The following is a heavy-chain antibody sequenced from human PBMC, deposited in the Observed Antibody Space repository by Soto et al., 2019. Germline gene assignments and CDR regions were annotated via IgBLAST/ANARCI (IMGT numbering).Heavy chain of an antibody. J-gene: IGHJ1*01. CDR2: SRNKVASYTT. V-gene: IGHV3-72*01. Sequence: GGALRLSCAASGLSLSDQFMDWVRQVPGKGLEWVGRSRNKVASYTTEYAAPVKGRFTISRDESKNSLYLQMNSLRTEDTAVYFCAGGATGRAPFQHWGQGTLVTVSS. CDR3: AGGATGRAPFQH. D-gene: IGHD6-13*01. CDR1: GLSLSDQF.